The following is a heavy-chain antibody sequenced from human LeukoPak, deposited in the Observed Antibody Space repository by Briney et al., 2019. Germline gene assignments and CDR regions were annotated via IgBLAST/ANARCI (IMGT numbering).Heavy chain of an antibody. CDR2: IYRSGNT. Sequence: SETLSLTCIVSGYSIGSDFYWGWIRQPPGKGLEWIASIYRSGNTYSNSSLKSRVRMSIDTSKNHFSLRLTSVTAADTAVYYCARHSVASPSDVWGPGTLVTVSS. D-gene: IGHD2-21*01. CDR1: GYSIGSDFY. CDR3: ARHSVASPSDV. V-gene: IGHV4-38-2*02. J-gene: IGHJ4*02.